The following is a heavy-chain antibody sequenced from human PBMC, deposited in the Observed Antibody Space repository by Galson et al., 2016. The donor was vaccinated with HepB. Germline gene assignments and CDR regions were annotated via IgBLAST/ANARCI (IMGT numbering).Heavy chain of an antibody. J-gene: IGHJ1*01. V-gene: IGHV3-7*01. Sequence: LRLSCAVSGLTFSDYWMSWVRQAPGKGLEWVANINQDGSETYYLDSVKGRFTISRDNAKNSLYLQMNSLRGEDTAVYYCARGWRTYYRYFEHWGHGSLVVVSA. CDR1: GLTFSDYW. CDR3: ARGWRTYYRYFEH. D-gene: IGHD1-26*01. CDR2: INQDGSET.